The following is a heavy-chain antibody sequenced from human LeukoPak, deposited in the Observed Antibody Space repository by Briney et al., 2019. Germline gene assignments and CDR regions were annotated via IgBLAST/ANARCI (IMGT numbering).Heavy chain of an antibody. J-gene: IGHJ4*02. CDR3: ATGASPFSDFWSGYYTGSIFDY. Sequence: SETLSLTCTVSGDSISSTSYYWGWIRQPPGKGVEWIGNIYYSGCTYYYPSLKSRVTISVDTSENQFSLKLSSVTAADTAVYSCATGASPFSDFWSGYYTGSIFDYWGQGTLVTVSS. V-gene: IGHV4-39*07. CDR2: IYYSGCT. D-gene: IGHD3-3*01. CDR1: GDSISSTSYY.